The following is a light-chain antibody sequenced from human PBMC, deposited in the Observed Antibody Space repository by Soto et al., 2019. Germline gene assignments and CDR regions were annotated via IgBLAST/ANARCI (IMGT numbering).Light chain of an antibody. CDR3: LQDYTYTYT. Sequence: IQITPSPSSLSASVGDRVTLPFPASQDISKYLNWYQQKPGKAPKLMIYDASNLETGVPSRFSGSGSGTDFTFTISSLKNEDCAAYCCLQDYTYTYTFGQGTKVDIK. J-gene: IGKJ2*01. CDR2: DAS. V-gene: IGKV1-33*01. CDR1: QDISKY.